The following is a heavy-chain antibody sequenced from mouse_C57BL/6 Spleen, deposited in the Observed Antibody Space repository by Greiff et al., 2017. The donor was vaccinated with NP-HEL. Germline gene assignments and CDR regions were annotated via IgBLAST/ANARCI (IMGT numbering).Heavy chain of an antibody. J-gene: IGHJ1*03. CDR1: GYTFTNYW. V-gene: IGHV1-63*01. D-gene: IGHD1-1*01. Sequence: QVQLQQSGAELVRPGTSVKMSCKASGYTFTNYWIGWAKQRPGHGLEWIGDIYPGGGYTNYNEKFKGKATLTADKSSSTAYMQFSSLTSEDSAIYYCARRYYGSSYGWYFDVWGTGTPVTVSS. CDR3: ARRYYGSSYGWYFDV. CDR2: IYPGGGYT.